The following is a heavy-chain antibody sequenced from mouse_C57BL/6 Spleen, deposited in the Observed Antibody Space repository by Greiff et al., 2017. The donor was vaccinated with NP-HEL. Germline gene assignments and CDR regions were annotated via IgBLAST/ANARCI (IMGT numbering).Heavy chain of an antibody. CDR1: GYTFTDYY. J-gene: IGHJ2*01. D-gene: IGHD1-1*01. Sequence: VQLQQSGPELVKPGASVKISCKASGYTFTDYYMNWVKQSHGKSLEWIGDINPNNGGTSYNQKFKGKATLTVDKSSSTAYMELRSLTSEDSAVYYCARPTVVAPNYWGQGTTLTVSS. V-gene: IGHV1-26*01. CDR3: ARPTVVAPNY. CDR2: INPNNGGT.